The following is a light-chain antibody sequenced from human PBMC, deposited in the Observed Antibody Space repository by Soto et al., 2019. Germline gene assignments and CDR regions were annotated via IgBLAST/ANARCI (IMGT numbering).Light chain of an antibody. J-gene: IGKJ4*01. CDR1: QSVLYSSNNKNY. CDR2: WAT. V-gene: IGKV4-1*01. Sequence: DIVMTQSPDSLAVSLGERATINCKSSQSVLYSSNNKNYLAWYQQKPGQPPKLLIYWATTREARVPDRFSGSGSGTDFTRTISSLQAEDVAVYYCQQYYSTPLTFGGGTKVEIK. CDR3: QQYYSTPLT.